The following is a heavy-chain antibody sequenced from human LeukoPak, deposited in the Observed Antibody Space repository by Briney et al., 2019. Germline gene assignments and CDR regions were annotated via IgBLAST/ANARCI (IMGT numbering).Heavy chain of an antibody. V-gene: IGHV4-39*07. J-gene: IGHJ4*02. Sequence: SETLSLTCIVSGGSISSSIYYWAWVRQPPGKGLEWIGTVFYNGATQYSPSLRSRVTISIDTSKNQFSLKLSSVTAADTAVYYCARGTFSGIAARLAPYFDHWGQGTLVTVSS. CDR3: ARGTFSGIAARLAPYFDH. CDR2: VFYNGAT. D-gene: IGHD6-6*01. CDR1: GGSISSSIYY.